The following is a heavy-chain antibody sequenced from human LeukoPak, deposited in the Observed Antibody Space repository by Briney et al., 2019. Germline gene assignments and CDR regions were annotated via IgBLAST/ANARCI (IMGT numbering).Heavy chain of an antibody. Sequence: GGSLRLSCAASGFTFSSYAMSWVRQAPGKGLEWVSAISGSGGSTYYADSVKGRFTISRDNSKNTLYLQMNSLRAEDTAVYCCAWFGELLPFDYWGQGTLVTVSS. D-gene: IGHD3-10*01. J-gene: IGHJ4*02. CDR3: AWFGELLPFDY. CDR2: ISGSGGST. CDR1: GFTFSSYA. V-gene: IGHV3-23*01.